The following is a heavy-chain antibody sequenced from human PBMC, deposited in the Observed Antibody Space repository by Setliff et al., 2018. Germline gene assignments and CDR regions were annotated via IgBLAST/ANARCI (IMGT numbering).Heavy chain of an antibody. D-gene: IGHD1-26*01. J-gene: IGHJ6*03. V-gene: IGHV4-4*08. Sequence: PSETLSLTCTVSGGSISIYFWGWIRQPPGKGLEWIGYIYASGSTNYNPSLKSRVTLSVDTSKNQFSLKVSSVTAADTAVYYCARAPPNRYSGSYEYFYMDVWGKGTTVTVSS. CDR3: ARAPPNRYSGSYEYFYMDV. CDR2: IYASGST. CDR1: GGSISIYF.